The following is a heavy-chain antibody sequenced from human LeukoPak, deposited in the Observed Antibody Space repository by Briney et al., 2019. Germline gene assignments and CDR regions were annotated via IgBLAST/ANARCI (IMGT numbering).Heavy chain of an antibody. V-gene: IGHV3-48*01. Sequence: GGSLRLSCAASGFTFSSYSMNWVRQAPGKGLEWVSYISSSSTIYYADSVKGRFTISRDNAKNSLYLQMNSLRAEDTAVYYCAREEAAAGTGYFQHWGQGTLVTVSS. CDR1: GFTFSSYS. CDR3: AREEAAAGTGYFQH. J-gene: IGHJ1*01. CDR2: ISSSSTI. D-gene: IGHD6-13*01.